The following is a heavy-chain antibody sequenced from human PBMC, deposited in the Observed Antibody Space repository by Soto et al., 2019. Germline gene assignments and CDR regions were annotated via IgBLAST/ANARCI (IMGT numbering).Heavy chain of an antibody. V-gene: IGHV4-59*01. D-gene: IGHD3-3*01. CDR1: GGCRCRYY. Sequence: LETLSVERSVAGGCRCRYYWYYIRQPPGKGLEWIGYIYYSGSTNSNPSLKSRVTISVDTSKNQFSLKLSSVTAADTAVYYCARDFERFLEWLTPHYFDYWGQGSLVTVS. CDR2: IYYSGST. J-gene: IGHJ4*02. CDR3: ARDFERFLEWLTPHYFDY.